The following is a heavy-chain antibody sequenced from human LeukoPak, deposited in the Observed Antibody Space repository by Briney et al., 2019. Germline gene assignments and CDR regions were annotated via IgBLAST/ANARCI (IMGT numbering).Heavy chain of an antibody. V-gene: IGHV3-23*01. Sequence: QPGGSLRLSCAASGFTFSSYAMSWVRQAPGKGLEWVSVISGSGGTTHYADSVKGRFTISRDNSKNTLYLQMNSLRGEDTAVYYCAKDGQVSQPDRLFTDWGQGTLVIVSS. CDR3: AKDGQVSQPDRLFTD. J-gene: IGHJ4*02. CDR2: ISGSGGTT. CDR1: GFTFSSYA. D-gene: IGHD1-14*01.